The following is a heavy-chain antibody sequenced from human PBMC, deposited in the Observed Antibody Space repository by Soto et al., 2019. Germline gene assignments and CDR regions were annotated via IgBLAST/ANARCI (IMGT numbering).Heavy chain of an antibody. V-gene: IGHV3-30*18. Sequence: HPGGSLRLSCAASGFTFSSYGMHWVRQAPGKGLEWVAVISYDGSNKYYADSVKGRFTISRDNSKNTLYLQMNSLRAEDTAVYYCAKDRSPGGMDVWGQGTTVTVSS. CDR1: GFTFSSYG. J-gene: IGHJ6*02. CDR2: ISYDGSNK. CDR3: AKDRSPGGMDV.